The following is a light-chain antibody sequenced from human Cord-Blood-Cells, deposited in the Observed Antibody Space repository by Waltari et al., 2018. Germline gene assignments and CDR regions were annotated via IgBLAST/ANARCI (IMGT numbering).Light chain of an antibody. CDR1: SSDVGGYNY. J-gene: IGLJ3*02. V-gene: IGLV2-11*01. CDR2: DVS. Sequence: QSALTQPRSVSGSPGQSVTISCTGTSSDVGGYNYVSWYQQHPGHAPKLMIDDVSKRPSGVPDRFSGSKSGNTASLTISGLQAEDEADYYCCSYAGSYTWVFGGGTKLTVL. CDR3: CSYAGSYTWV.